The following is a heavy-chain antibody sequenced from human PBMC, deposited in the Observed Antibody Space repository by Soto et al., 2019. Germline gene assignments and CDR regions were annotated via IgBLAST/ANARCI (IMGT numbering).Heavy chain of an antibody. Sequence: PVKGSCKASGGTFSSYAISRVRQAPGQGLEWMGGIIPIFGTANYAQKFQGRVTITADESTSTAYMELSSLRSEDTAVYYCARGQSSSWYIDSYYYGMDVWGQGTTVTVSS. D-gene: IGHD6-13*01. CDR2: IIPIFGTA. CDR1: GGTFSSYA. J-gene: IGHJ6*02. V-gene: IGHV1-69*13. CDR3: ARGQSSSWYIDSYYYGMDV.